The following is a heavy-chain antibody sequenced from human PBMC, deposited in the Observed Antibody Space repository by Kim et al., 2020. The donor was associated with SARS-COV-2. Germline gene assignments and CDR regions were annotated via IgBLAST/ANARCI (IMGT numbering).Heavy chain of an antibody. D-gene: IGHD2-21*02. CDR3: ARWKVTSYYYYYGMDV. CDR2: IKQDGSEK. J-gene: IGHJ6*02. V-gene: IGHV3-7*01. CDR1: GFTFSSYW. Sequence: GGSLRLSCAASGFTFSSYWMSWVRQAPGKGLEWVANIKQDGSEKYYVDSVKGRFTISRDNAKNSLYLQMNSLRAEDTAVYYCARWKVTSYYYYYGMDVWGQGTTVTVSS.